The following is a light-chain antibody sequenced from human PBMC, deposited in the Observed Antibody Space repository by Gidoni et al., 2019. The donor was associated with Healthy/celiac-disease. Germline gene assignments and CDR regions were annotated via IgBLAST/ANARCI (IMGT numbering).Light chain of an antibody. CDR2: AAS. CDR1: QSISSY. V-gene: IGKV1-39*01. CDR3: QQSYSTPPT. Sequence: DIQMTQSPSSLYVSVGDRVTITCRASQSISSYLNWYQQKPGKAPKPLIYAASSLQSGVPSRFSGSGSGTDFTLTISSLQPEDFATYYCQQSYSTPPTFGQGTKVEIK. J-gene: IGKJ1*01.